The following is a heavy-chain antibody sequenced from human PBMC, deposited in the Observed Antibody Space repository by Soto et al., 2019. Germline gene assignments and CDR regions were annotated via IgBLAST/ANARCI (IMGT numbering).Heavy chain of an antibody. CDR3: AKNTVTTGEDFGMDV. J-gene: IGHJ6*02. D-gene: IGHD4-4*01. CDR2: ISGNGIAT. Sequence: GGSLRLSCEASGSIFSDHAMSWVRQAPGKGLEWVSAISGNGIATYYADSVKGRFTISRDNSKNTLYLQMNSLRAEDTAVYYCAKNTVTTGEDFGMDVWGQGTTVTVSS. V-gene: IGHV3-23*01. CDR1: GSIFSDHA.